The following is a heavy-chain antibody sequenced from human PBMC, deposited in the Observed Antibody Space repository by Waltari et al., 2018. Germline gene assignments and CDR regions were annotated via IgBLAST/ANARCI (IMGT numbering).Heavy chain of an antibody. Sequence: DVQLVESGGGLVKPGGSLRLSCAASGFTFSTCSMNWVRQAPGKGLEWVSSISGSSDYIYYADSVKGRFTISRDNAKNSLYLQMNSLRAEDTAVYYCARDLTLFSMVQDLDYWGQGTLVTVSS. J-gene: IGHJ4*02. D-gene: IGHD3-10*01. CDR2: ISGSSDYI. CDR3: ARDLTLFSMVQDLDY. CDR1: GFTFSTCS. V-gene: IGHV3-21*01.